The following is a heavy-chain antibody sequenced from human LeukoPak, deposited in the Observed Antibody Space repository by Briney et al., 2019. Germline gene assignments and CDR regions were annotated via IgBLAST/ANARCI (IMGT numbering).Heavy chain of an antibody. V-gene: IGHV3-21*01. Sequence: GGSLRLSCAASGFTFSSYSMNWVRQAPGKGLEWVSSISSSSSYIYYADSVKGRFTISRDNAKNSLYLQKNSLRAEDTAVYFCAREGDLGYCSSTSCYVYWGQGTLVTVSS. CDR3: AREGDLGYCSSTSCYVY. CDR1: GFTFSSYS. J-gene: IGHJ4*02. D-gene: IGHD2-2*01. CDR2: ISSSSSYI.